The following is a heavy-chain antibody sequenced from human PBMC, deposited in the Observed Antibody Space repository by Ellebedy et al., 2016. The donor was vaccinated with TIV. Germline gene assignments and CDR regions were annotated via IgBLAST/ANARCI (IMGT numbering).Heavy chain of an antibody. CDR3: ARGGPGGDNWFFGL. CDR1: GFSLTGSD. J-gene: IGHJ2*01. Sequence: GESLKISCAASGFSLTGSDLHWVRRPRGKGLEWVSASGAAGDTYYPDSVRGRFTISRESAKNSFYLQMNGLTAGDTAVYYCARGGPGGDNWFFGLWGRGTQVTVSS. D-gene: IGHD3-10*01. CDR2: SGAAGDT. V-gene: IGHV3-13*01.